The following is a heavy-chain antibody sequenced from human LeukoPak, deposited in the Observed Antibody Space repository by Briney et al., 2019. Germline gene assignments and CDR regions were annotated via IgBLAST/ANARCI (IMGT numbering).Heavy chain of an antibody. V-gene: IGHV3-49*04. CDR3: TRPRVEYRSAWFFFVY. J-gene: IGHJ4*02. CDR1: GFTFGDYA. CDR2: IRIEAYGGTT. D-gene: IGHD6-19*01. Sequence: GGSLRLSCSASGFTFGDYAVGWVRQAPGKGLEWVGFIRIEAYGGTTEYASSVEGRFTISRDNSKGIAYMQMNGLKTEDTAVYYCTRPRVEYRSAWFFFVYWGQGTLVTVS.